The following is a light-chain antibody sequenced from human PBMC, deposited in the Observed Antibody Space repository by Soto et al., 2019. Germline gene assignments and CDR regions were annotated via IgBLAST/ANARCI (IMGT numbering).Light chain of an antibody. Sequence: DIVMTQSPDSLAVSLGEGATINCKSSQSVLYSSDSKNYLAWYQQKPGQPPKLLIYWASTRESGVPDRFSGSGSGTDFTLTISSLQDEDVAVYYCQQYYSSPQTFGQGTKVEIK. CDR3: QQYYSSPQT. CDR1: QSVLYSSDSKNY. CDR2: WAS. J-gene: IGKJ1*01. V-gene: IGKV4-1*01.